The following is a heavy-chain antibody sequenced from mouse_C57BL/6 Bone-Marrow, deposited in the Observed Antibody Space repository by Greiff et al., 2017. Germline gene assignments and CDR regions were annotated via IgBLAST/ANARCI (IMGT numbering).Heavy chain of an antibody. CDR3: AIRVWLLFYAMDY. D-gene: IGHD2-3*01. V-gene: IGHV5-12*01. CDR1: GFTFSDYY. CDR2: ISNGGGST. J-gene: IGHJ4*01. Sequence: EVKVVESGGGLVQPGGSLKLSCAASGFTFSDYYMYWVRQTPEKRLEWVAYISNGGGSTYYPDTVKGRFTISRDNAKNTLYLQMSRLKSEDTAMYYFAIRVWLLFYAMDYWGQGTSVTVSS.